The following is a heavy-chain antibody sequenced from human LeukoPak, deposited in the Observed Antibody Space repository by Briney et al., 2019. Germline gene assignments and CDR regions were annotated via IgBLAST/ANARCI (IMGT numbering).Heavy chain of an antibody. CDR2: ISSSSSTI. V-gene: IGHV3-48*01. CDR3: ARDSRPITMVRGYYYYYMDV. D-gene: IGHD3-10*01. Sequence: GSLRLSCAASGFTFSSYSMNWVRQAPGKGLEWVSYISSSSSTIYYADSVKGRFTISRDNAKNSLYLQMNSLRAEDTAVYYCARDSRPITMVRGYYYYYMDVWGKGTTVTVSS. J-gene: IGHJ6*03. CDR1: GFTFSSYS.